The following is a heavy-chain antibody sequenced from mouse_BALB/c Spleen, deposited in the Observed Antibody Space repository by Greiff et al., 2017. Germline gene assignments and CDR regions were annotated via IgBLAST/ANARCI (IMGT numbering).Heavy chain of an antibody. CDR1: GYSITSDYA. J-gene: IGHJ3*01. D-gene: IGHD3-3*01. CDR2: ISYSGST. Sequence: VQLKESGPGLVKPSQSLSLTCTVTGYSITSDYAWNWIRQFPGNKLEWMGYISYSGSTSYNPSLKSRISITRDTSKNQFFLQLNSVTTEDTATYYCARNSRAWFAYWGQGTLVTVSA. CDR3: ARNSRAWFAY. V-gene: IGHV3-2*02.